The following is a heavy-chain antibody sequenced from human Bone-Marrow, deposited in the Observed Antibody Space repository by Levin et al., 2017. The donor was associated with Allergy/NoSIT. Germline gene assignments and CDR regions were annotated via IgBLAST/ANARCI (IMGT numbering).Heavy chain of an antibody. CDR1: GYTLSELS. J-gene: IGHJ4*02. CDR3: ATLGAPVAKVDY. CDR2: FDPEDGAT. D-gene: IGHD3-10*01. Sequence: GGSLRLSCKVSGYTLSELSMHWVRQAPGKGLEWMGGFDPEDGATIYAQKFQGRVTMTEDTSTDTAYFELSSLTSDDTAVYYCATLGAPVAKVDYWGQGTLVTVSS. V-gene: IGHV1-24*01.